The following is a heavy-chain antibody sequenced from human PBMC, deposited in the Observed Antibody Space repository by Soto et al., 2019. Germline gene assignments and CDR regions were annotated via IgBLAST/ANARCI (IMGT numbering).Heavy chain of an antibody. CDR3: ARDRGVSSWNYGVHWFDP. D-gene: IGHD1-7*01. J-gene: IGHJ5*02. Sequence: QVQLVESGGGVVQPGRSLRLSCAASGFTFSSYGMHWVRQAPGKGLEWVAVIWYDGSNKYYADSVKGRFTISRDNSKNTLYLQMNSLRAEDTAVYYCARDRGVSSWNYGVHWFDPWGQGTLVTVSS. CDR2: IWYDGSNK. V-gene: IGHV3-33*01. CDR1: GFTFSSYG.